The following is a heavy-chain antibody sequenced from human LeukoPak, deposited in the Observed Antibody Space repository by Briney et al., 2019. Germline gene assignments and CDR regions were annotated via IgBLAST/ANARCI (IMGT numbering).Heavy chain of an antibody. Sequence: GGSLRLSCAASGFTFSSYWMSWVRQAPGKGLEWVANIKQDGSEKYYVDSVKGRFTISRDNAKNSLYLQMNSLRAEDTAVYYCARDTIVVVPAAIFWFDPWGQGTQVTVSS. D-gene: IGHD2-2*02. V-gene: IGHV3-7*01. CDR3: ARDTIVVVPAAIFWFDP. CDR2: IKQDGSEK. CDR1: GFTFSSYW. J-gene: IGHJ5*02.